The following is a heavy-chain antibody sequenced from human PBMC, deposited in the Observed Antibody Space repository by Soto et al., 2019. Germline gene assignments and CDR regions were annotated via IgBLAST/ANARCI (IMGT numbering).Heavy chain of an antibody. J-gene: IGHJ4*02. CDR1: GFTFSSYS. Sequence: GGSLRLFCAASGFTFSSYSMNWVRQAPGKGLEWVSSLSSSSGHIYYADSVKGRFTISRDNAKNSLYLQMNSLRAEDTAVYYCVRHWLATREFDYWGQGTLVTVSS. CDR2: LSSSSGHI. D-gene: IGHD1-26*01. V-gene: IGHV3-21*01. CDR3: VRHWLATREFDY.